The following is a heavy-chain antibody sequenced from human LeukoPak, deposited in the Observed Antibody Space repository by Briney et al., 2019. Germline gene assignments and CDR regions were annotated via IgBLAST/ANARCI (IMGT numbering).Heavy chain of an antibody. D-gene: IGHD2-2*01. CDR3: ARVGGYCSSTSCYGGRNWFDP. J-gene: IGHJ5*02. CDR1: GGSFSGYY. V-gene: IGHV4-34*01. CDR2: INHSGST. Sequence: SETLSLTCAVYGGSFSGYYWSWIRQPPGKGLEWIGEINHSGSTNYNPSLKSRVTISVDTSKNQFSLKLSSVTAADTAVYYCARVGGYCSSTSCYGGRNWFDPWGQGTLVTVSS.